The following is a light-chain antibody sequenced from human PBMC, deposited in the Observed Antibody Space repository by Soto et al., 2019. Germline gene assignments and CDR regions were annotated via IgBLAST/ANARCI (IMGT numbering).Light chain of an antibody. V-gene: IGKV1-5*01. J-gene: IGKJ4*01. CDR3: QQYNSYSPLT. CDR2: AAS. CDR1: QSISNW. Sequence: DIQMTQSPSTLPASVGDRVTITCRASQSISNWLAWYQQKPGKAPKLLIYAASSLQSGVPSRFSGSGSGTDFTLTISSLQSDDFAIYYCQQYNSYSPLTFGGGTKVDIK.